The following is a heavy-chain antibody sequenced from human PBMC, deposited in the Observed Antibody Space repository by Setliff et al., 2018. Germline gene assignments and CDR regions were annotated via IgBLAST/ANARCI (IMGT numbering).Heavy chain of an antibody. V-gene: IGHV1-46*01. CDR3: ARGDFYYYFYMDV. Sequence: GASVKVSCKASGYTFTNYYINWVRQAPGQGLEWMGIIDPSGDYTNYAQKFQGRVTITTDKSTSTAYMELSSLRSEDTAIYYCARGDFYYYFYMDVWGKGTTVTVSS. CDR2: IDPSGDYT. CDR1: GYTFTNYY. J-gene: IGHJ6*03.